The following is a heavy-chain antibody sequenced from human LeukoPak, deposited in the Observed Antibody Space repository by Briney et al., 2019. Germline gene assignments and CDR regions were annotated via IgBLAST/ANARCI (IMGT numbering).Heavy chain of an antibody. CDR3: ARGTDYSIAAAEMDY. CDR1: GFTFSSYS. V-gene: IGHV3-48*04. D-gene: IGHD6-13*01. Sequence: GGSLRLSCAASGFTFSSYSMNWVRQAPGKGLEWVSYISSSSSTIYYADSVKGRFTISRDNAKNSLHLQMNSLRAEDTAVYYCARGTDYSIAAAEMDYWGQGTLVTVSS. CDR2: ISSSSSTI. J-gene: IGHJ4*02.